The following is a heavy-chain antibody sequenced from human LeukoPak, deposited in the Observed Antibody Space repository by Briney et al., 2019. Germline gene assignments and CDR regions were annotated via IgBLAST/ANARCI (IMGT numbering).Heavy chain of an antibody. CDR1: GGSFSDYY. J-gene: IGHJ4*02. CDR3: ARCGGYDYLDDY. CDR2: INNSGST. Sequence: MPSETLSLTCAVYGGSFSDYYWAWIRQSPGEGLEWIGEINNSGSTKYNPSLKSRVSISADTSKNQFSLKLSSVTAADTAVYYCARCGGYDYLDDYWGQGTLVTVSS. D-gene: IGHD5-12*01. V-gene: IGHV4-34*01.